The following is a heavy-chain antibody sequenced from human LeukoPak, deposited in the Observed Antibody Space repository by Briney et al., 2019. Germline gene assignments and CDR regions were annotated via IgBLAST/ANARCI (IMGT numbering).Heavy chain of an antibody. Sequence: PSETLSLTCTVSGGSISSVSYYWSWIRQPAGKGLEWIGRIYTSGSTNYNPSLKSRVTISVDTSKNQFSLKLSSVTAADTAVYYCARRRLLGRGFDYWGQGTLVTVSS. V-gene: IGHV4-61*02. CDR3: ARRRLLGRGFDY. CDR1: GGSISSVSYY. J-gene: IGHJ4*02. D-gene: IGHD2-15*01. CDR2: IYTSGST.